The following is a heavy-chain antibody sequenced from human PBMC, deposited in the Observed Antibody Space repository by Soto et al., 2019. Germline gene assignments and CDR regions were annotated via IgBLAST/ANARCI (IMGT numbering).Heavy chain of an antibody. CDR1: GFAFSNAW. Sequence: GGSLRLSCAASGFAFSNAWINWVRQAPGKGLEWVGRIKSKGHGGTTDFAAPVRGRFAISRDDSRNLVYMQMNSLNTEDTAVYYCTTDSYTSVIVVRFDYWGHGTLVTFSS. D-gene: IGHD3-22*01. V-gene: IGHV3-15*07. CDR3: TTDSYTSVIVVRFDY. CDR2: IKSKGHGGTT. J-gene: IGHJ4*01.